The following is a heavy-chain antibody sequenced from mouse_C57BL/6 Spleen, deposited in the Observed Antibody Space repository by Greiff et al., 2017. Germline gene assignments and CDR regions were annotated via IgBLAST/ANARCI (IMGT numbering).Heavy chain of an antibody. CDR1: GYSFTGYY. J-gene: IGHJ4*01. CDR2: INPSTGGT. Sequence: VQLQQSGPELVKPGASVKISCKASGYSFTGYYMNWVKQSPEKSLEWIGEINPSTGGTTYNQKFKAKATLTVDKSSSTAYMQLKSLTSEDSAVYYCANYGNYPYAMDYWGQGTSVTVSS. CDR3: ANYGNYPYAMDY. V-gene: IGHV1-42*01. D-gene: IGHD2-1*01.